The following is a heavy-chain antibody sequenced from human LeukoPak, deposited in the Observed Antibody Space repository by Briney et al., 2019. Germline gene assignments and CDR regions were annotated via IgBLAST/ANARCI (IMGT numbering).Heavy chain of an antibody. CDR3: ATYIVVVPAAILRGYYFDY. CDR2: IIPIFGTA. J-gene: IGHJ4*02. Sequence: ASVKVSCKASGGTFSSYAISWVRQAPGQGLEWMGGIIPIFGTANYAQKFQGRVTITTDESTSTAYMELSSLRSEDTAVYYCATYIVVVPAAILRGYYFDYWGQGTLVTVSS. V-gene: IGHV1-69*05. CDR1: GGTFSSYA. D-gene: IGHD2-2*02.